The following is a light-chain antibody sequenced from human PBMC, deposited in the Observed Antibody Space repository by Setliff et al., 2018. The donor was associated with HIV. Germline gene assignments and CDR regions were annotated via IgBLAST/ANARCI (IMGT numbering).Light chain of an antibody. Sequence: QSVLTQPPSASGTPGQRVTISCSGSSSNIGSNTVNWYQQLPGTAPTLLIYNNNQRPSGVPDRFSGSKSGTSASLAISGLQSEDEADYYCAAWDDSLNGVVFGGGTKVT. CDR3: AAWDDSLNGVV. CDR1: SSNIGSNT. V-gene: IGLV1-44*01. CDR2: NNN. J-gene: IGLJ2*01.